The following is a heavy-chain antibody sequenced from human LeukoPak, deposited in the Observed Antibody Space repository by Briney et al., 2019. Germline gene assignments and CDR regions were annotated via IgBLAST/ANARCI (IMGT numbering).Heavy chain of an antibody. CDR3: AKLGLYIVATSA. V-gene: IGHV3-30-3*02. CDR2: ISYDGSNK. CDR1: GFTFSSYA. J-gene: IGHJ5*02. D-gene: IGHD5-12*01. Sequence: PGGSLRLSCAASGFTFSSYAMHWVRQAPGKGLEWVAVISYDGSNKYYADSVKGRFTISRDNSKNTLYLQMNSLRAEDTAVYYCAKLGLYIVATSAWGQGTLVTVSS.